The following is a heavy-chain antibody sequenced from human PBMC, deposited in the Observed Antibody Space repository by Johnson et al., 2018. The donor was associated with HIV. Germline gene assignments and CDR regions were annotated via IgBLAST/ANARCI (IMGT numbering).Heavy chain of an antibody. J-gene: IGHJ3*02. V-gene: IGHV3-11*04. CDR2: ISSSRSTI. D-gene: IGHD2-15*01. Sequence: VQLVESGGGLVKPGGSLRLSSAASGFIFSDYYMSWIRQAPGKGLEWISYISSSRSTISYADSVTGRFTISRDNAKNSLHLQMNSLRAGDTAVYYCARANRGRNDAFDIWGQGTMVTVSS. CDR3: ARANRGRNDAFDI. CDR1: GFIFSDYY.